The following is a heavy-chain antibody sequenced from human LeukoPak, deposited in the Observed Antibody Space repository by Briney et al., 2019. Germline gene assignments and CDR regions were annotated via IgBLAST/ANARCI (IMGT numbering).Heavy chain of an antibody. D-gene: IGHD6-19*01. CDR3: ARDGAVAGTSDYYYYYGMDV. CDR1: GGTFSSYA. CDR2: IIPIFGTA. Sequence: GASVKVSCKASGGTFSSYAISWVRQAPGQGLEWMGGIIPIFGTANYAQKFQGRVTMTTDTSTSTAYMELRSLRSDDTAVYYCARDGAVAGTSDYYYYYGMDVWGQGTTVTVSS. V-gene: IGHV1-69*05. J-gene: IGHJ6*02.